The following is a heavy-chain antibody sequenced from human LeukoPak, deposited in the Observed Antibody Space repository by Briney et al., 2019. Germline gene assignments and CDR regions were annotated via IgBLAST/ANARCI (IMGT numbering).Heavy chain of an antibody. Sequence: PSETLSLTCTVSGGSISSYYWSWIRQSPGKGLEWIGYIYYSGGTTYNPSLKSRVTISVDTSKSHFSLRLTSMTAADTAVYYCARRVSASGRDYFDYWGQGTLVTVSS. V-gene: IGHV4-59*08. CDR3: ARRVSASGRDYFDY. CDR2: IYYSGGT. D-gene: IGHD2-2*01. CDR1: GGSISSYY. J-gene: IGHJ4*02.